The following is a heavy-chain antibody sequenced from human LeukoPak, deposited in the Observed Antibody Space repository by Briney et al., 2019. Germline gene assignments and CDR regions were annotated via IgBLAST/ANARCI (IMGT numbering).Heavy chain of an antibody. Sequence: GASVKVSCKASGYTFTSYGISWVRQAPGQGLEWMGWINPSSGGTDYAQKFQGRVTMTRDTSISTAYMELSRLRSDDTAVYYCAKPPNAVAGHIHNFPYWGQGTLVTVSS. CDR3: AKPPNAVAGHIHNFPY. V-gene: IGHV1-2*02. D-gene: IGHD6-19*01. CDR1: GYTFTSYG. CDR2: INPSSGGT. J-gene: IGHJ4*02.